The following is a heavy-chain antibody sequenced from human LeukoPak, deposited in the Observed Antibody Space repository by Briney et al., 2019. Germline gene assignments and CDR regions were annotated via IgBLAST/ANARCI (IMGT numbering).Heavy chain of an antibody. V-gene: IGHV3-30-3*01. J-gene: IGHJ4*02. CDR3: ARSAYGDNFDY. CDR1: GFTFSSYA. CDR2: ISYDGSNK. D-gene: IGHD4-17*01. Sequence: GGSLRLSCAASGFTFSSYAMHWVRQAPGKGLEWVAVISYDGSNKYYADSVKGRFTISRDNSENTLYLQMNSLRAEDTAVHYCARSAYGDNFDYWGQGTLVTVSS.